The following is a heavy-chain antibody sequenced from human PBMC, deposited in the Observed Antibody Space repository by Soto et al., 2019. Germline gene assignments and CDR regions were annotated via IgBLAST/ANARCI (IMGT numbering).Heavy chain of an antibody. D-gene: IGHD5-18*01. V-gene: IGHV4-30-2*01. Sequence: CAVSWVSIVTGEYSWSWIRQPPGKGLEWIGYIYHSGSTYYNPSLKSRVTISVDRSKDQFSLKLSSVTAADTAVYYCACIFSGGYGYGFYYYGMDVWGQGTTVTVSS. CDR1: WVSIVTGEYS. CDR3: ACIFSGGYGYGFYYYGMDV. CDR2: IYHSGST. J-gene: IGHJ6*02.